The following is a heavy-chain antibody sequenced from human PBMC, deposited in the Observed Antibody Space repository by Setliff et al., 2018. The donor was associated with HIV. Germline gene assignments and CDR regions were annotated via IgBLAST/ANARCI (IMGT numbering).Heavy chain of an antibody. CDR1: GGSIHTYY. CDR3: ARQTYYYDNSGHNWFDP. J-gene: IGHJ5*02. Sequence: SETLSLTCTVSGGSIHTYYWSWIRQPPGKGLEWIGYISTRGSANYSPSLKSRVTISVDTSKNQFSLRLSSVTAADTAVYFCARQTYYYDNSGHNWFDPWGQGTLVTVSS. CDR2: ISTRGSA. D-gene: IGHD3-22*01. V-gene: IGHV4-4*09.